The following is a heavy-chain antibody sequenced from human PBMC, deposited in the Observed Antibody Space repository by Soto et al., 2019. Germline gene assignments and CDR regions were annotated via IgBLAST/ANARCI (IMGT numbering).Heavy chain of an antibody. CDR3: AKYGA. CDR1: GGTFGSYV. CDR2: IIPLFGTT. J-gene: IGHJ3*01. D-gene: IGHD2-8*01. V-gene: IGHV1-69*01. Sequence: QVQLVQSGAEVKKPGSSVKVSCKASGGTFGSYVINWVRQAPGQGLEWMGGIIPLFGTTNYARKFQGRVTITADEYTSTAYMEVSSLISEDTSVYYCAKYGAWGLGTTVTVSS.